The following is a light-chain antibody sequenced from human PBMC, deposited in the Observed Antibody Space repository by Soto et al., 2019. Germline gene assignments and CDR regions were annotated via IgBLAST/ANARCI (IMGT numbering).Light chain of an antibody. CDR1: QSVSSY. J-gene: IGKJ2*01. V-gene: IGKV3-11*01. CDR3: QQRRNWPPYT. Sequence: EIVLTQSPATLSLSPGERATLSCRASQSVSSYLAWYQQKPGQAPRLLIYDASNRATGIPARFSGSGSGTYFTLTISSLEPEDFAVYYCQQRRNWPPYTFGQGTKLEIK. CDR2: DAS.